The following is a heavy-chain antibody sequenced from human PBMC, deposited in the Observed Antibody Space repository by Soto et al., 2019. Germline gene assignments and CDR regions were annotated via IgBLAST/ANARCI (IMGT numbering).Heavy chain of an antibody. CDR2: ISWNSDNT. Sequence: EVHLVESGGGVAQPGGSLRLSCATSGFTFDDYAMHWVRQAPGKGLEWVSGISWNSDNTGYADSVKGRFTISRDNDKRSLFLQMNSLGSEDTAFYFCSRTTWGYGEPLDSWGQGTLVTVSS. CDR1: GFTFDDYA. J-gene: IGHJ4*02. CDR3: SRTTWGYGEPLDS. V-gene: IGHV3-9*01. D-gene: IGHD4-17*01.